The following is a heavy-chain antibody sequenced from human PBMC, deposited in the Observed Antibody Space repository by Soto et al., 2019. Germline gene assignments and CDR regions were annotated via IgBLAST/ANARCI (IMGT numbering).Heavy chain of an antibody. J-gene: IGHJ6*02. Sequence: EVQLVESGGGLVKPGGSLRLSCAASGFTFSSYSMNWVRQAPGKGLEWVSSISSSSSYIYYADSVKGRFTISRDNAKNSLYLQMNSRRAEDTAVYYCARDGGIAVAGTRGDYYYYGMDVWGQGTTVTVSS. CDR3: ARDGGIAVAGTRGDYYYYGMDV. V-gene: IGHV3-21*01. D-gene: IGHD6-19*01. CDR1: GFTFSSYS. CDR2: ISSSSSYI.